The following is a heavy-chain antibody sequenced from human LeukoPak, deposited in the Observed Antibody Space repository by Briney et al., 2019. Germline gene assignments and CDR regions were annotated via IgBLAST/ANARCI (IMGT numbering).Heavy chain of an antibody. CDR2: INPNSGGT. CDR1: GYTFTGYY. V-gene: IGHV1-2*02. D-gene: IGHD3/OR15-3a*01. J-gene: IGHJ3*02. CDR3: ARDRDFPPGAFDI. Sequence: GASVKVSCKASGYTFTGYYMHWVRQAPGQGLEWMGWINPNSGGTNYAQKFQGRVTMTRDTSISTAYMELSRLRSDDTAVYYCARDRDFPPGAFDIWGQGTMVTVSS.